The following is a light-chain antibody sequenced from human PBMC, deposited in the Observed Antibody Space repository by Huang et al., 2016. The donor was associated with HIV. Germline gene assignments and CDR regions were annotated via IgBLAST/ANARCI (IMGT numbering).Light chain of an antibody. CDR3: QQYDNWPPGLT. Sequence: EIVMTQSPATLSVSPGGGATLSCRASQNISNNLAWYQLNPGRAPRLLSYDTSTRASGVPARVSGSGSETEFTLTISCLQSEDFAVYFCQQYDNWPPGLTFGGGTKVEI. J-gene: IGKJ4*01. CDR2: DTS. CDR1: QNISNN. V-gene: IGKV3D-15*01.